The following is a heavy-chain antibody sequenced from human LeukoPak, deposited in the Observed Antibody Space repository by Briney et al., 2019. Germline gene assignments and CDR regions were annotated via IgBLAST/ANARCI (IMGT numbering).Heavy chain of an antibody. CDR3: AKAQYYDILTGYSRTYYYYGMDV. V-gene: IGHV3-30*18. CDR1: GFTFSSYG. D-gene: IGHD3-9*01. J-gene: IGHJ6*02. Sequence: PGGSLRLSCAASGFTFSSYGMHWVRQAPGKGLEWVAVISYDGSNKYYADSVKGRFTISRDNSKNTLYLQMNSLRAEDTAVYYCAKAQYYDILTGYSRTYYYYGMDVWGQGTTVTVSS. CDR2: ISYDGSNK.